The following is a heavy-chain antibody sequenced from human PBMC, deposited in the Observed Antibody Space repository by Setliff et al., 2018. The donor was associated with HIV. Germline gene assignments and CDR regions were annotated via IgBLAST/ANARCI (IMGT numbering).Heavy chain of an antibody. J-gene: IGHJ4*02. CDR3: ARKGATVFTTKLYFDY. CDR1: GGTFSLHY. V-gene: IGHV4-34*01. Sequence: SETLSLTCAVSGGTFSLHYYTWIRQSPLRGLEWIGEINHSGGTRYNPSLESRVTMSLDSSRKQFSLKMTSVTAADTAVYYCARKGATVFTTKLYFDYWGQGALVTVSS. D-gene: IGHD4-4*01. CDR2: INHSGGT.